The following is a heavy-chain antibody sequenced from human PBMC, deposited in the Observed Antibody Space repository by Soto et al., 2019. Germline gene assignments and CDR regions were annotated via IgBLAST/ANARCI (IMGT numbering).Heavy chain of an antibody. J-gene: IGHJ6*02. CDR1: GYSFTSYW. D-gene: IGHD6-6*01. Sequence: PGESLKISCKGSGYSFTSYWIGWVRQMPGKGLEWMGIIYPGDSDTRYSPSFQGQVTISADKSISTAYLQWSSLKASDTAMYYCARSSSSSHYYYYGMDVWGQGTTVTVSS. V-gene: IGHV5-51*01. CDR3: ARSSSSSHYYYYGMDV. CDR2: IYPGDSDT.